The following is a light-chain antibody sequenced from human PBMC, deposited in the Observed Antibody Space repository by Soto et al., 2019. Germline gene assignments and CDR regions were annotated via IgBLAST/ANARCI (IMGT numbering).Light chain of an antibody. Sequence: IQMAQSPSSLSASVGDRVTITCRASQGVGNDVGWFQQKPGKAPKLLIYAAATLQSGVPSRFSGSRSGTDFTLTISSLQPEDFATYYCLQDHNYPLTFGGGTKVEIK. CDR1: QGVGND. J-gene: IGKJ4*01. V-gene: IGKV1-6*02. CDR2: AAA. CDR3: LQDHNYPLT.